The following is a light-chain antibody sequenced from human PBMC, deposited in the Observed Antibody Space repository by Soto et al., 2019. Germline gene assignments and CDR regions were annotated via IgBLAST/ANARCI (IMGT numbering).Light chain of an antibody. CDR2: LEGSGSY. CDR1: SGHSSYI. CDR3: ETWDSNTHTV. Sequence: QSVLTQSSSASASLGSSVKLNCTLSSGHSSYIIAWHQQQPGKAPRYLMKLEGSGSYNKGSGVPDRFSGSSSGADRYLTISNLQFEDEADYYCETWDSNTHTVFGGGTKLTVL. J-gene: IGLJ3*02. V-gene: IGLV4-60*02.